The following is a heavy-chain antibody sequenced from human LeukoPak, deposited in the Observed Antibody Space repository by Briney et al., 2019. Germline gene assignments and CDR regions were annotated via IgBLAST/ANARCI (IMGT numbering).Heavy chain of an antibody. CDR1: GYSISRAYY. D-gene: IGHD3-16*02. CDR3: ARADGVIPAIDTLYFHH. CDR2: IFHSGST. V-gene: IGHV4-38-2*02. Sequence: SETPSLTCTVSGYSISRAYYWGWIRQPPGKGLEWIGSIFHSGSTHNNPSLKSRVTMSVDTSKNQFSLKLSSVSAADTAVYYCARADGVIPAIDTLYFHHWGQGTLVIVSS. J-gene: IGHJ1*01.